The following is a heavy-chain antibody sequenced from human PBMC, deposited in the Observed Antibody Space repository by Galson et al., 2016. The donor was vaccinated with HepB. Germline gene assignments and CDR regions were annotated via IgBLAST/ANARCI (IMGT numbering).Heavy chain of an antibody. V-gene: IGHV3-23*01. D-gene: IGHD3-16*01. J-gene: IGHJ3*02. CDR1: GFTFSTYV. Sequence: SLRLSCAASGFTFSTYVMSWVRQAPGKGLEWVSGISGDGHSTYYAESVKGRFTISRDNSKNTLYLQMNSLRDEDTAVYYCARDGGIPGAAFDIWGQGTMVTVSS. CDR2: ISGDGHST. CDR3: ARDGGIPGAAFDI.